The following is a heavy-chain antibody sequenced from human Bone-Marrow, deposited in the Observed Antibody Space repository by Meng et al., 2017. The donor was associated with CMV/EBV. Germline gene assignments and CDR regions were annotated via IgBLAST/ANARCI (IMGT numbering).Heavy chain of an antibody. D-gene: IGHD1-1*01. V-gene: IGHV3-73*01. CDR1: GFTFSGSA. CDR2: IRSKANSYAT. CDR3: ARDSSKLDHFDY. Sequence: GESLKISCAASGFTFSGSAMHWVRQASGKGLEWVGRIRSKANSYATAYAASVKGRFTISRDNAKNSLYLQMNSLRAEDTAVYYCARDSSKLDHFDYWGQGTLVTVSS. J-gene: IGHJ4*02.